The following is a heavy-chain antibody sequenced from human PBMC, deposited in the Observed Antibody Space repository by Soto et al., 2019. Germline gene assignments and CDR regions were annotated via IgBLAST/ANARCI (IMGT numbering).Heavy chain of an antibody. CDR2: IKSKTDGGTT. V-gene: IGHV3-15*07. CDR3: TTDPNPLWHYYYGMDV. CDR1: GFTFSNAW. J-gene: IGHJ6*02. Sequence: GGSLRLSCAASGFTFSNAWMNWVRQAPGKGLEWVGRIKSKTDGGTTDYAAPVKGRFTISRDDSKNTLYLQMNSLKTEDTAVIYCTTDPNPLWHYYYGMDVWGQGTTVTVSS. D-gene: IGHD3-10*01.